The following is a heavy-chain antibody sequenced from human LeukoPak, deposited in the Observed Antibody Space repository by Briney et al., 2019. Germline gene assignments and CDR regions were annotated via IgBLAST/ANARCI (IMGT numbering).Heavy chain of an antibody. D-gene: IGHD3-22*01. CDR1: GGSISSGDYY. J-gene: IGHJ4*02. Sequence: SETLSLTCTVSGGSISSGDYYWSWIRQPPGKGLEWIGYIYYSGSTYYNLSLKSRVTISVDTSKNQFSLKLSSVTAADAAVYYCAREGGGYYDSSGYAFDYWGQGTLVTVSS. V-gene: IGHV4-30-4*01. CDR2: IYYSGST. CDR3: AREGGGYYDSSGYAFDY.